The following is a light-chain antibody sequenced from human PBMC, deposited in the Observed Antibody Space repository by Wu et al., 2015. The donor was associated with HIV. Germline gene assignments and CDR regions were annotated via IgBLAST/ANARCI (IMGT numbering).Light chain of an antibody. CDR1: QSVYNN. CDR3: QQYNNWPGT. J-gene: IGKJ1*01. V-gene: IGKV3-15*01. CDR2: GAS. Sequence: EIVMTQSPATLSVSPGEGATLSCRASQSVYNNLAWYRHKPGQAPRLLMYGASTRATGIPARFSGSGSGTEFTLTISIMQSEDFAVYYCQQYNNWPGTFGQGTKVEIK.